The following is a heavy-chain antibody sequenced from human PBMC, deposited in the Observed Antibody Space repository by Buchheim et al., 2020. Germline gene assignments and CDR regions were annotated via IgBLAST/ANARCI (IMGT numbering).Heavy chain of an antibody. CDR1: GFTFSSYG. V-gene: IGHV3-30*18. CDR3: AKVGYSSGWLVAFDY. D-gene: IGHD6-19*01. Sequence: QVQLVESGGGVVQPGRSLRLSCAASGFTFSSYGMHWVRQAPGKGLEWVAVISYDGSNKYYADSVKGRFTISRDNSKNTLYLQMNSLRAEDTAVYYCAKVGYSSGWLVAFDYWGQGTL. J-gene: IGHJ4*02. CDR2: ISYDGSNK.